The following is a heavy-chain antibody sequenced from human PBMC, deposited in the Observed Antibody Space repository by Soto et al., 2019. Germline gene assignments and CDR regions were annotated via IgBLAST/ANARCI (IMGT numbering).Heavy chain of an antibody. V-gene: IGHV4-31*03. CDR2: IYYSGST. D-gene: IGHD2-15*01. Sequence: LTCTVSGGSISSGGYYWSWIRQHPGKGLEWIGYIYYSGSTYYNPSLKSRVTISVDTSKNQFSLKLSSVTAADTAVYYCARDKLVASRYCSGGSCYGWNWFDPWGQGTLVT. CDR3: ARDKLVASRYCSGGSCYGWNWFDP. J-gene: IGHJ5*02. CDR1: GGSISSGGYY.